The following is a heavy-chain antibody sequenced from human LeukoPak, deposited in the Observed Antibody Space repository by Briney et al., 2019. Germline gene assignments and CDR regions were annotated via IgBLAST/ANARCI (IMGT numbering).Heavy chain of an antibody. CDR1: GFTFSSYG. V-gene: IGHV3-23*01. D-gene: IGHD3-10*02. Sequence: GGSLRLSCAASGFTFSSYGMSWVRQAPGKGLQWVSVIIGSGSSTYYADSVKGRFTISRDNAKNSLYLQMNSLRAEDTAVYYCAELGITMIGGVWGKGTTVTVSS. CDR2: IIGSGSST. CDR3: AELGITMIGGV. J-gene: IGHJ6*04.